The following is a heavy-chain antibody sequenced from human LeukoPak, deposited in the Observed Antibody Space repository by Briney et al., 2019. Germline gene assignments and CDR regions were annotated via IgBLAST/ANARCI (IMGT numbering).Heavy chain of an antibody. D-gene: IGHD6-19*01. CDR1: GFTFSSYA. V-gene: IGHV3-23*01. J-gene: IGHJ4*02. CDR3: AKPAISSRGWYYDY. Sequence: GGSLRLSCAASGFTFSSYAMSWVRQAPGKGLEWVSAINDSGGSTYYADSVKGRFTISRDNSKNTLYLQMNSLRAEDTAVYYCAKPAISSRGWYYDYWGQGTLVTVSS. CDR2: INDSGGST.